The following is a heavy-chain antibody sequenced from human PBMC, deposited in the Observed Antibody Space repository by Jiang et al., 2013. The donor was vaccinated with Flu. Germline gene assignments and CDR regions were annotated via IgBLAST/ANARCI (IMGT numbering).Heavy chain of an antibody. CDR2: INAGNGNT. V-gene: IGHV1-3*01. J-gene: IGHJ4*02. Sequence: TFTSYAMHWVRQAPGQRLEWMGWINAGNGNTKYSQKFQGRVTITRDTSASTAYTELSSLRSEDTAVYYCARVLCESGTSTLRFPAWYYSSGWYYFDYWGQGTLVTVSS. D-gene: IGHD6-19*01. CDR3: ARVLCESGTSTLRFPAWYYSSGWYYFDY. CDR1: TFTSYA.